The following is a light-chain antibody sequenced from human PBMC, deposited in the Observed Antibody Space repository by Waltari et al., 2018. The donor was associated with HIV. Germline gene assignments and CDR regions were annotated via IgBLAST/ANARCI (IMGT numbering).Light chain of an antibody. V-gene: IGLV2-14*03. CDR3: ESYTSTSVWV. Sequence: QSALTQPASVSGSPGQSITLSCTASSNDVGGYNYVSWYQQHPGKAPRLMIYDVSPRPSGVSDRFSGSKSGDTASLTISGLQPEDEADYYCESYTSTSVWVFGGGTRLTVL. J-gene: IGLJ3*02. CDR1: SNDVGGYNY. CDR2: DVS.